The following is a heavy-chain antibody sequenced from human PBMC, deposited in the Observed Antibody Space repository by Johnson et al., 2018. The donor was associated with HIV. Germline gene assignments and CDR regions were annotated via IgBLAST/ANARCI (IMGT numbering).Heavy chain of an antibody. CDR1: GFTFSSYA. D-gene: IGHD2-21*01. CDR3: AKSIVVVIAGNNDDAFDI. CDR2: ISYDGSNK. Sequence: QVQLVESGGGVVQPGRSLRLSCAASGFTFSSYAMHWVRQAPGKGLEWVAVISYDGSNKYYADSVKGRFTLSRDNPKNTLYLQMNSLRAEDTAVYYCAKSIVVVIAGNNDDAFDIWGQGTMVTVSS. J-gene: IGHJ3*02. V-gene: IGHV3-30-3*02.